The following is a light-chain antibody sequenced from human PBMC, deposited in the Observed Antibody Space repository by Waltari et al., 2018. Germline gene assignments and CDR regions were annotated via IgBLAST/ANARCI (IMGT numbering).Light chain of an antibody. V-gene: IGKV2D-29*01. CDR3: MQSIQLFT. CDR2: EVS. J-gene: IGKJ2*01. Sequence: DIMMTQTPLSLSVTPGQPASISCKSSQSLLHSDGDTYLYWYLKKSGQPPQLLSYEVSKRVSGVPDRFSGSGSGTDCTLKISRVEAEDVGVYYCMQSIQLFTFGQGTKLEI. CDR1: QSLLHSDGDTY.